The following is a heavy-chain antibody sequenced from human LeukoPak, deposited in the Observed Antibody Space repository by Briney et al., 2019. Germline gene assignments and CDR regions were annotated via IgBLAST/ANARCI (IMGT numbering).Heavy chain of an antibody. CDR2: ISYDGSNK. CDR1: GFTFRTYG. J-gene: IGHJ4*02. CDR3: AKPDTETDIVVVVAAPPPSDY. V-gene: IGHV3-30*18. D-gene: IGHD2-15*01. Sequence: TGGSLRLSCAASGFTFRTYGMHWVRQAPGKWLEWVAVISYDGSNKYYADSVKGRFTISRDNSKNTLYLQMNSLRAEDTAVYYCAKPDTETDIVVVVAAPPPSDYWGQGTLVTVSS.